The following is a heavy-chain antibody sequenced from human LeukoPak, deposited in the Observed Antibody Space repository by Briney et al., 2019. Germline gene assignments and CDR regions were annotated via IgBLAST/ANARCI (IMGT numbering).Heavy chain of an antibody. V-gene: IGHV1-69*13. CDR1: GGTFSSYA. CDR3: ARGLSGSYIGFPFDY. J-gene: IGHJ4*02. D-gene: IGHD1-26*01. Sequence: ASVKVSYKASGGTFSSYAISWVRQAPGQGLEWMGGIIPIFGTANYAQKFQGRVTITADESTSTAYMELSSLRSEDTAVYYCARGLSGSYIGFPFDYWGQGTLVTVSS. CDR2: IIPIFGTA.